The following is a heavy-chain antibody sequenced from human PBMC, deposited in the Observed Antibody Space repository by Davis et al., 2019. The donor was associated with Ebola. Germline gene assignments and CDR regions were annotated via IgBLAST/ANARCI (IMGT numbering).Heavy chain of an antibody. V-gene: IGHV3-21*01. CDR1: GFTFSSYS. Sequence: GESLKISCAASGFTFSSYSMNWVRQAPGKGLEWVSSISSSSSYIYYADSVKGRFTISRDNAKNSLYLQMNSLRAEDTAVYYCARDVGPIMITFGGVIAPNDAFDIWGQGTMVTVSS. CDR2: ISSSSSYI. CDR3: ARDVGPIMITFGGVIAPNDAFDI. D-gene: IGHD3-16*02. J-gene: IGHJ3*02.